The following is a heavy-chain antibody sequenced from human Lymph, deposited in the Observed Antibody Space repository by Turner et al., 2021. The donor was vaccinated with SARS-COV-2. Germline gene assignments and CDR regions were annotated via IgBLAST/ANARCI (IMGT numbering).Heavy chain of an antibody. CDR3: ARVYGDYVP. V-gene: IGHV3-66*01. CDR1: GFTVSSNY. Sequence: EVQLVKSGGGLVQPGGSLRLSCAASGFTVSSNYMTWVRQATGKGLEWVSLIYPGGSTYYADSVKGRFTISRDNSKNTLYLQMNSLRAEDTAVYYCARVYGDYVPWGQGTLVTVSS. J-gene: IGHJ5*02. CDR2: IYPGGST. D-gene: IGHD4-17*01.